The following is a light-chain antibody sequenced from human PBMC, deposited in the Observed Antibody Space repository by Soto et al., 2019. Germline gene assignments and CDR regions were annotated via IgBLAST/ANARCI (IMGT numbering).Light chain of an antibody. V-gene: IGKV3-11*01. CDR3: HQRSKWPLT. CDR1: QSVRTY. CDR2: DAS. J-gene: IGKJ4*01. Sequence: EIVLTQSPATLSLSPGERATLSCRASQSVRTYLAWYQQKPGQAPRLLIYDASNSATDIPDRFSGSGSGTDFTLTISSLDPEDFAVYYCHQRSKWPLTFGGGTKVEIK.